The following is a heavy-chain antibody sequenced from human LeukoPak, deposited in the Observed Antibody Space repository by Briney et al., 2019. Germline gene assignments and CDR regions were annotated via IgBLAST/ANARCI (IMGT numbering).Heavy chain of an antibody. J-gene: IGHJ4*02. D-gene: IGHD6-13*01. V-gene: IGHV4-59*08. Sequence: PSETLSLTCTVSGASISFYYWSWIRQPPGKGLEWIGYIYYSGSTNYNPSLKSRVTMSIDTSKNQFSLNLSSVTAADTAVYYCARSAEAAAHFDYWGQGTLVTVSS. CDR3: ARSAEAAAHFDY. CDR2: IYYSGST. CDR1: GASISFYY.